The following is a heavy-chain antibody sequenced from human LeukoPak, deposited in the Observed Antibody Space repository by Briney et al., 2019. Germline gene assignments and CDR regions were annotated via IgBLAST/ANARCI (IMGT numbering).Heavy chain of an antibody. Sequence: KASETLFLTCTVSGGSISSYYWSWIRQPAGKGLEWIGRIYTSGSTNYNPSLKSRVTISVDKSKNQFSLKLSSVTAADTAVYYCARVGGIAARNYYYYYYMDVWGKGTTVTVSS. CDR1: GGSISSYY. CDR2: IYTSGST. J-gene: IGHJ6*03. CDR3: ARVGGIAARNYYYYYYMDV. V-gene: IGHV4-4*07. D-gene: IGHD6-6*01.